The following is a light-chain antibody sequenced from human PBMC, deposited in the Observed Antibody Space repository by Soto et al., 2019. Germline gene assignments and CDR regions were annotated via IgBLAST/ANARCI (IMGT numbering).Light chain of an antibody. V-gene: IGKV3-15*01. Sequence: IGRWKSPATLSVAPGERVAFSCRASQGVSRNLAWYQHKPGQAPRLLISGASTGATGIPARFSCSGSGTESTLTISSLQSEDCAIYYCQQYHTWPINFGGGTKV. CDR3: QQYHTWPIN. J-gene: IGKJ4*01. CDR1: QGVSRN. CDR2: GAS.